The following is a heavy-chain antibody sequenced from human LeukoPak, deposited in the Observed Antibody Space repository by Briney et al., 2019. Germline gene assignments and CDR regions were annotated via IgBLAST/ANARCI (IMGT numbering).Heavy chain of an antibody. Sequence: SETLSLTCAVSGGPIGSYYWSWLRQPPGRALEWIGYIYFTGTTNYNPSLKSRVTISVDTSRNQFSLSLTSVTAADTAVYYCAREDPQTRVPEGLDVWGQGTTVTVSS. CDR2: IYFTGTT. V-gene: IGHV4-59*01. J-gene: IGHJ6*02. CDR1: GGPIGSYY. CDR3: AREDPQTRVPEGLDV. D-gene: IGHD4/OR15-4a*01.